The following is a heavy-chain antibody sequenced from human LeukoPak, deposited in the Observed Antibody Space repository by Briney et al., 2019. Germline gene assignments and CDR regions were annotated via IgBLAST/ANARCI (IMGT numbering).Heavy chain of an antibody. Sequence: SETLSLTCTVSGGAISSYYWSWIRQPPGKGLEWIAYIYYSGSTNYNPSLKSRVTISVDTSKNQFSLKLSSVTAADTAVYYCARGSVAARNDAFDIWGQGTMVTVSS. CDR2: IYYSGST. V-gene: IGHV4-59*01. J-gene: IGHJ3*02. CDR3: ARGSVAARNDAFDI. D-gene: IGHD6-6*01. CDR1: GGAISSYY.